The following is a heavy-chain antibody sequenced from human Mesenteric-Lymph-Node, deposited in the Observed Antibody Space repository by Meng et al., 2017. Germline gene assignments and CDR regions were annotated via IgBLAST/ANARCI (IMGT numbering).Heavy chain of an antibody. CDR3: ARGRSDWFDP. J-gene: IGHJ5*02. Sequence: VQLTQWGAGLLKTSAPLALACAVYGGSFSGYDWSWIRQPTGKGLEWIGEINHSGSTNYNPSLKSRVTISVDTSNNQFSLKLSSVTAADTAVYYCARGRSDWFDPWGQGTLVTVSS. V-gene: IGHV4-34*01. CDR1: GGSFSGYD. CDR2: INHSGST.